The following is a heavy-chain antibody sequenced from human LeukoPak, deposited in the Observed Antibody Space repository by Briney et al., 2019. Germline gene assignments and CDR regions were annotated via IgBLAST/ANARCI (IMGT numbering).Heavy chain of an antibody. CDR3: ARVLTPYSSSAALVY. D-gene: IGHD6-6*01. CDR2: ISGSGGST. CDR1: GFTFSSYA. J-gene: IGHJ4*02. V-gene: IGHV3-23*01. Sequence: TGGSLRLSCAASGFTFSSYAMSWVRQAPGKGLEWVSAISGSGGSTYYADSVKGRFTISRDNSKNTLYLQMNSLRAEDTAVYYCARVLTPYSSSAALVYWGQGTLVTVSS.